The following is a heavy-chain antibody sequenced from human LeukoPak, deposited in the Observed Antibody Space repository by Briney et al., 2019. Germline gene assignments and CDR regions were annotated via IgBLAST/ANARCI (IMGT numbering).Heavy chain of an antibody. CDR3: AKDRTTVTPLGYYGMDV. CDR2: ISGSGGST. V-gene: IGHV3-23*01. J-gene: IGHJ6*02. Sequence: PGGSLRLSCAASGFTFSSYAMSWVRQAPGKGLEWVSAISGSGGSTYYADSVKGRFTISRDNSKNTLYLQMNSLRAEDTAVYYCAKDRTTVTPLGYYGMDVWGQGTTVTVSS. CDR1: GFTFSSYA. D-gene: IGHD4-17*01.